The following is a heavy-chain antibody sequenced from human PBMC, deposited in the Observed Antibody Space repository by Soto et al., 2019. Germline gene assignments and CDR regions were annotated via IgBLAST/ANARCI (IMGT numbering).Heavy chain of an antibody. CDR1: GFTFSNAW. J-gene: IGHJ6*02. D-gene: IGHD2-8*01. Sequence: GGSLRLSCAASGFTFSNAWMNWVRQAPGKGLEWVGRIKSKTDGGTTDYAAPVKGRFTISRDDSKNTLYLQMNSLKTEDTAVYYCTTKVVGRCTNGVCPLNYYYYYGMDVWGQGTTVTVSS. CDR2: IKSKTDGGTT. CDR3: TTKVVGRCTNGVCPLNYYYYYGMDV. V-gene: IGHV3-15*07.